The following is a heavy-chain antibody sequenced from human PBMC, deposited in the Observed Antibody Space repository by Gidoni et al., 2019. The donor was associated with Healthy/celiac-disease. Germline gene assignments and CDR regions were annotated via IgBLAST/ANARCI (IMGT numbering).Heavy chain of an antibody. D-gene: IGHD5-18*01. J-gene: IGHJ6*02. CDR2: IIPIFGTA. Sequence: QVQLVQSGAEVKKPGSSVKVSCKASGGTFSSYAISWVRQAPGQGREWMGGIIPIFGTANYAQKFQGRVTITADESTSTAYMELSSLRSEDTAVYYCARNVDTAMVTAIYYYGMDVWGQGTTVTVSS. CDR3: ARNVDTAMVTAIYYYGMDV. V-gene: IGHV1-69*01. CDR1: GGTFSSYA.